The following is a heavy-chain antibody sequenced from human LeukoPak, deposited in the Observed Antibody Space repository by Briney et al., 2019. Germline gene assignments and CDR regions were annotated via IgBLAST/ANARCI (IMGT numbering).Heavy chain of an antibody. V-gene: IGHV3-74*01. CDR2: INTDGSST. J-gene: IGHJ6*03. CDR3: AKDGADCSGGSCYWTYYYYYMDV. CDR1: GFTFSSYW. Sequence: GGSLRLSCAASGFTFSSYWMHWVRQAPGKGLVWVSRINTDGSSTTYADSVKGRFTISRDNSKNTLYLQMNSLRAEDTAVYYCAKDGADCSGGSCYWTYYYYYMDVWGKGTTVTVSS. D-gene: IGHD2-15*01.